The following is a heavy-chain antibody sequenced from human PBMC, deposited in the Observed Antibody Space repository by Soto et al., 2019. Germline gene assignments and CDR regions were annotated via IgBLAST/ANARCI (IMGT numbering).Heavy chain of an antibody. CDR1: GGSISSGNSYS. CDR2: ISHTGST. Sequence: QLQLQESGSGLVKPSQTLSLTCAVSGGSISSGNSYSWSWIRQPPVKGLEWIGSISHTGSTSYNPSLKCRLTMSVDKSKNQFSLRLSSVTAADMAVYYCARAVAPYFGTWFDPWGQGILVTVSS. D-gene: IGHD3-10*01. V-gene: IGHV4-30-2*01. CDR3: ARAVAPYFGTWFDP. J-gene: IGHJ5*02.